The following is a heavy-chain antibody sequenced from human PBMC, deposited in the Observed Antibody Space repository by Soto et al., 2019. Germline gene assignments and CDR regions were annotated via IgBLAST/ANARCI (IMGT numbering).Heavy chain of an antibody. J-gene: IGHJ6*02. CDR3: ARGPFYVDV. V-gene: IGHV3-74*01. D-gene: IGHD3-16*01. Sequence: ASVFSFSSHWIHWVRQAPGKGLVWLARIDGAGTSTYYADSVQGRFTISRDNAKNTLYLQMNSLRAEDMALYYCARGPFYVDVWGQGTTVTVSS. CDR1: VFSFSSHW. CDR2: IDGAGTST.